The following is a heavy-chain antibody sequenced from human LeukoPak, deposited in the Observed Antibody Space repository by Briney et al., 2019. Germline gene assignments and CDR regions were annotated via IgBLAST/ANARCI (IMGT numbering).Heavy chain of an antibody. Sequence: PSETLSLTCAVYGGSFSGYYWSWIRQPPGKVLEWIGEINHSGSTNYNPSLKSRVTISVDTSKNQFSLKLSSVTAADTAVYYCARRRYYYGSGSSLWNYWGQGTLVTVSS. CDR3: ARRRYYYGSGSSLWNY. J-gene: IGHJ4*02. V-gene: IGHV4-34*01. CDR1: GGSFSGYY. D-gene: IGHD3-10*01. CDR2: INHSGST.